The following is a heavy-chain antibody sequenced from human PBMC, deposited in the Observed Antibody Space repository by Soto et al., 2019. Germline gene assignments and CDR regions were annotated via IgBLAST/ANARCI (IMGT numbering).Heavy chain of an antibody. CDR1: GGTFSSYT. Sequence: ASVKVSCKASGGTFSSYTISWVRQAPGQGLEWMGRIIPILGIANYAQKFQGRVTITADKSTSTAYMELSSLRSEDTAVYYCAREGEGYDILTGYHNAFDIWGQGTMVTVSS. V-gene: IGHV1-69*04. D-gene: IGHD3-9*01. J-gene: IGHJ3*02. CDR2: IIPILGIA. CDR3: AREGEGYDILTGYHNAFDI.